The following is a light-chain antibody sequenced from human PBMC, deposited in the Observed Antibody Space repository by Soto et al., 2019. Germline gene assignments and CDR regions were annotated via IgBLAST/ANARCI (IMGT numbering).Light chain of an antibody. CDR2: LGS. Sequence: DIVITQSPLSLPVTPGEPASISCRSSQSLLHSNGYNYLDWFLQKPGQSPQLLIYLGSDRASGVPDRFSVSGSGTDFTLKISRVEAEDVGVYYCMQALQTPRTFGQGTKLEIK. CDR1: QSLLHSNGYNY. CDR3: MQALQTPRT. J-gene: IGKJ2*01. V-gene: IGKV2-28*01.